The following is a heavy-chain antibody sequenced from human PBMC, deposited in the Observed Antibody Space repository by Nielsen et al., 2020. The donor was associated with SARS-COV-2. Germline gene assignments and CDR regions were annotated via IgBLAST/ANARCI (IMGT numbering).Heavy chain of an antibody. V-gene: IGHV1-18*01. CDR1: GYTFTSFG. CDR2: ISGYNGDT. CDR3: ARDGGIEYSSSYWFDP. J-gene: IGHJ5*02. Sequence: ASVKVSCKASGYTFTSFGISWVRQAPGQGLEWMGWISGYNGDTNYAQKFQGRVTLTTDTSTSTAYMELSSLKFEDTAVYYCARDGGIEYSSSYWFDPWGQGTLVTVSS. D-gene: IGHD6-6*01.